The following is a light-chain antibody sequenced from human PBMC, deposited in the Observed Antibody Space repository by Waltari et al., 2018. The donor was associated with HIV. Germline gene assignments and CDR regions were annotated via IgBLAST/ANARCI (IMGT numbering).Light chain of an antibody. J-gene: IGLJ2*01. CDR3: AAWDDSLSGPV. CDR1: SSNIGSNH. V-gene: IGLV1-47*01. Sequence: QSVLTQPPSASGTPGQRFTISCSGSSSNIGSNHVYWYQQLPGTAPKLLMEGKRQRPPGFPDRSSRSRAGTSSPLAISWLRSEDEAEYYGAAWDDSLSGPVFRGGPKLTVL. CDR2: GKR.